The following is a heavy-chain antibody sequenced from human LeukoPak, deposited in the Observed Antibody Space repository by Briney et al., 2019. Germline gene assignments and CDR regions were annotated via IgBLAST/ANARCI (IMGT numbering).Heavy chain of an antibody. CDR2: INHSRST. J-gene: IGHJ3*02. Sequence: SETLSLTCTVSGYSISSGYYWGCIRQPPGEGLEWIGSINHSRSTYYNPSLKSRVTISVDTSKNPFSLKLSSVTAADTAVYYCARGLPLPFDIWGQGTMVTVSS. D-gene: IGHD4-11*01. CDR1: GYSISSGYY. CDR3: ARGLPLPFDI. V-gene: IGHV4-38-2*02.